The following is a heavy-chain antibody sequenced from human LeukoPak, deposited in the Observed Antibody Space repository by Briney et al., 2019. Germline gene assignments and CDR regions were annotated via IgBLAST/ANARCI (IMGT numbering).Heavy chain of an antibody. CDR3: ARGIVGATIEFHLDY. Sequence: SVKVSCKACGGTFSSYAISWVRQAPGQGLEWMGGIIPIFGTANYAQKFQGRVTITTDESTSTAYMELSSLRSEDTAVYYCARGIVGATIEFHLDYWGQGTLVTVSS. J-gene: IGHJ4*02. V-gene: IGHV1-69*05. D-gene: IGHD1-26*01. CDR2: IIPIFGTA. CDR1: GGTFSSYA.